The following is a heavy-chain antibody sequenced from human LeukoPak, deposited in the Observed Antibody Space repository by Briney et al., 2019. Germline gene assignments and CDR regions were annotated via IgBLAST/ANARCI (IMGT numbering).Heavy chain of an antibody. V-gene: IGHV3-23*01. Sequence: GGSLRLSCAASGLTLSSYAMSWVRQAPGKGLEWVSAISGSGGSTYYADSVKGRFTISRDNSKNTLYLQMNSLRAEDTAVYYCAKEMAGGYYGSGSYYNGGYWGQGTLVTVSS. CDR3: AKEMAGGYYGSGSYYNGGY. J-gene: IGHJ4*02. CDR2: ISGSGGST. D-gene: IGHD3-10*01. CDR1: GLTLSSYA.